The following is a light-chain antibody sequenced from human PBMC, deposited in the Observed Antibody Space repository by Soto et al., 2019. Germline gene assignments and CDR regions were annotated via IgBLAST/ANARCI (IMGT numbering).Light chain of an antibody. CDR2: GAS. CDR1: QSVRNN. CDR3: QKYNSAPLT. V-gene: IGKV3-15*01. Sequence: TVMTQSPATLSVSVGERVTLSCRASQSVRNNLAWYQQKPGQAPRLLIYGASTRATDVPARFSGSGSGTDFTLTISSLQPEDVAAYYCQKYNSAPLTFGGGTKVDIK. J-gene: IGKJ4*01.